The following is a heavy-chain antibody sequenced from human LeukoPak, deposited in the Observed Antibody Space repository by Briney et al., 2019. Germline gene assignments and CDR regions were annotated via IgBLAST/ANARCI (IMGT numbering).Heavy chain of an antibody. CDR1: GYTLTELS. V-gene: IGHV1-24*01. Sequence: GASVKVSCKVSGYTLTELSMHWVRQAPGKGLEWMGGFDPEDGETIYAQKFPGRVTMTEDTSTDTAYMELSSLRSEDTAVYYCATVGYYDSSGYYYFDYWGQGTLVTVSS. CDR2: FDPEDGET. CDR3: ATVGYYDSSGYYYFDY. J-gene: IGHJ4*02. D-gene: IGHD3-22*01.